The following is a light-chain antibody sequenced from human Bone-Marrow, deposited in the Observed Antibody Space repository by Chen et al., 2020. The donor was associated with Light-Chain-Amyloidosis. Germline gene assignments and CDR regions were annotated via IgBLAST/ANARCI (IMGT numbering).Light chain of an antibody. Sequence: DIVMTHSPDSLSVSLGERATINCKSSETLLYRSNNKNYLGWYQQKPGQSPKLLMYWASTRESGVPNRFSGSGSGADFTLAISSLRAEDVAVYCCQQYYGTPYTFGQGTKVEIQ. J-gene: IGKJ2*01. CDR2: WAS. CDR1: ETLLYRSNNKNY. CDR3: QQYYGTPYT. V-gene: IGKV4-1*01.